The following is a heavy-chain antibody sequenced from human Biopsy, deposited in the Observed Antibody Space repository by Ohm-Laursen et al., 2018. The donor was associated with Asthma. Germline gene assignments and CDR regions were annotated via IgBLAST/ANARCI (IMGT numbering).Heavy chain of an antibody. CDR1: GFTVSSNG. J-gene: IGHJ4*02. V-gene: IGHV3-53*01. Sequence: GSLRLSCTASGFTVSSNGMSWARQPPGKGLEWVSVIYSGGGTFYADSVKGRVTISRDISKNTLSLQMNSLRVEDTAVYYCARDLKRTGEKSGYYWWYPDYWGQGTLVTVSS. D-gene: IGHD3-3*01. CDR3: ARDLKRTGEKSGYYWWYPDY. CDR2: IYSGGGT.